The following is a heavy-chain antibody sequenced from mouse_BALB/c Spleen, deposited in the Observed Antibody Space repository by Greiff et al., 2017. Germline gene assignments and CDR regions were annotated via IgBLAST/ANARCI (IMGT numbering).Heavy chain of an antibody. CDR1: GFSLTSYD. V-gene: IGHV2-9-2*01. CDR3: VRDRDYSFAY. CDR2: IWTGGGT. D-gene: IGHD1-1*01. J-gene: IGHJ3*01. Sequence: VQVVESGPGLVAPSQSLSITCTVSGFSLTSYDISWIRQPPGKGLEWLGVIWTGGGTNYNSAFMSRLSISKDNSKSQVFLKMNSLQTDDTAIYYCVRDRDYSFAYWGQGTLVTVSA.